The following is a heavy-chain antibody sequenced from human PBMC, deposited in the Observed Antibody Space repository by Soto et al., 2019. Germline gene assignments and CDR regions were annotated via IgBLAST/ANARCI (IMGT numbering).Heavy chain of an antibody. Sequence: GASVKVSCKASGYTFTSYGISWVRQAPEQGLEWMGWISAYNGNTNYAQKLQGRVTMTTDTSTSTAYMELRSLRSDDTAVYYCARVGNNYDFWSGYYPDAFDIWGQGTMVTVSS. D-gene: IGHD3-3*01. J-gene: IGHJ3*02. V-gene: IGHV1-18*01. CDR3: ARVGNNYDFWSGYYPDAFDI. CDR2: ISAYNGNT. CDR1: GYTFTSYG.